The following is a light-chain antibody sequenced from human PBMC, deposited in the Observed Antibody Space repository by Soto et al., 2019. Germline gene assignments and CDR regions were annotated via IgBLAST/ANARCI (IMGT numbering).Light chain of an antibody. CDR1: QTIGSW. J-gene: IGKJ1*01. Sequence: DIQMTQSPSTLSVSVGDRVTITCRASQTIGSWLAWYQQKPGKAPKLLIYKTSTLKSGVPSRFSGSGSGTEFTLTISSLQPDDFATYYCQHYNSYSEAFGQGSMVDI. CDR3: QHYNSYSEA. V-gene: IGKV1-5*03. CDR2: KTS.